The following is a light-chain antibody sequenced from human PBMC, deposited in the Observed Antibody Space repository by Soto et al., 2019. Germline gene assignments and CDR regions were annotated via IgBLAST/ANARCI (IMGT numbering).Light chain of an antibody. V-gene: IGKV1-5*01. J-gene: IGKJ1*01. Sequence: DIQMTQSPSTLSASVGDRVTITCRASQSVSIWLAWYQQKPGKAPKLLIYDASSLESGVPSRFSGSGSGTEFTLPISSLQPDYFATYYCQHYNTYSQTFGQGTKVEIK. CDR2: DAS. CDR3: QHYNTYSQT. CDR1: QSVSIW.